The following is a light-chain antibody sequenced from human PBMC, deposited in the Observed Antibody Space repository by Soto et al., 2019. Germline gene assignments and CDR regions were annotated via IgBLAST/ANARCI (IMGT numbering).Light chain of an antibody. V-gene: IGKV3-20*01. CDR1: RSVTRTF. CDR2: GAS. Sequence: IVLTQSPGTLSLSPGERATLSCRASRSVTRTFLAWYQQKPGQPPRLLVYGASTRATGIPDRFTGSGSGTDFTLTISRLEPEDFAVSYCQEYGSSPGYTFGQGTRLEIK. CDR3: QEYGSSPGYT. J-gene: IGKJ2*01.